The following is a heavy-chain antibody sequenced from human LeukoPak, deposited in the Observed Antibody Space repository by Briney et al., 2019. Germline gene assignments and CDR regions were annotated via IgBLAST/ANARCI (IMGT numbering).Heavy chain of an antibody. Sequence: PGGSLRLSCAASGFTFSNYAMSWVRQSPGKGLEWVSMVIGSVASTLYADSVKGRFTISRDNSKNTLYLQMNSLRAEDTAVYYCAKGGYDYIEVGCFDYWGPGTLVTVSS. CDR2: VIGSVAST. V-gene: IGHV3-23*01. J-gene: IGHJ4*02. CDR3: AKGGYDYIEVGCFDY. D-gene: IGHD5-12*01. CDR1: GFTFSNYA.